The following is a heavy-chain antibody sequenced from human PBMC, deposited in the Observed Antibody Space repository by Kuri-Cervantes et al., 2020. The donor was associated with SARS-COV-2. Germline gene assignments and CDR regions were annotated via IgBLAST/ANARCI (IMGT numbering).Heavy chain of an antibody. CDR2: ISSSSSYI. V-gene: IGHV3-21*01. J-gene: IGHJ4*02. CDR1: GGSFSGYY. D-gene: IGHD6-19*01. CDR3: YAIAVAGTVDY. Sequence: GGSLRLSCAVYGGSFSGYYWSWIRQAPGKGLEWVSSISSSSSYIYYADSVKGRFTISRDNAKNSLYLQMNSLRAEDTAVYYCYAIAVAGTVDYWGQGTLVTVSS.